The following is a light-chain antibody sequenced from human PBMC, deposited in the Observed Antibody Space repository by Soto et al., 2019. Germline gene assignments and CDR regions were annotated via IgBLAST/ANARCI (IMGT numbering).Light chain of an antibody. Sequence: DIQMTQSPSSLSASVGASVTITCRASQSISGWLAWYQQKPGEAPKVLIYDASSLVSGVPSRFSGSGSGTEFSLSISSLQPDDFATYSCQHADSYPWAFGHGTKVEIK. CDR2: DAS. CDR3: QHADSYPWA. V-gene: IGKV1-5*01. J-gene: IGKJ1*01. CDR1: QSISGW.